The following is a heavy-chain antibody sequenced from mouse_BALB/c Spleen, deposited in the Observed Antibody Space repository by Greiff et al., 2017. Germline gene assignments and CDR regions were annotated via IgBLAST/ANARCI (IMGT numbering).Heavy chain of an antibody. CDR1: GYSITSDYA. V-gene: IGHV3-2*02. J-gene: IGHJ2*01. D-gene: IGHD2-10*02. CDR2: ISYSGST. CDR3: AKLVWPPTRGFDY. Sequence: VQLKQSGPGLVKPSQSLSLTCTVTGYSITSDYAWNWIRQFPGNKLEWMGYISYSGSTSYNPSLKSRISITRDTSKNQFFLQLNSVTTEDTATYYCAKLVWPPTRGFDYWGQGTTLTVSS.